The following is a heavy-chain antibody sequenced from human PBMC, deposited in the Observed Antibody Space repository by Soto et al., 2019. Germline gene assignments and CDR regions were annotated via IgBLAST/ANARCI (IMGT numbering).Heavy chain of an antibody. Sequence: EVQLVESGGGLVKPGGSLRLSCAASGFTFSNDWMSWVRQAPGKGLEWVGGIKSKTDGGTKDYAAPVKCRFTISRDDSTNTLYLQMNSLQTEDTAVYDCTTPSPLWFGEEDWGQGTMVTVSS. V-gene: IGHV3-15*01. CDR3: TTPSPLWFGEED. CDR2: IKSKTDGGTK. CDR1: GFTFSNDW. J-gene: IGHJ4*02. D-gene: IGHD3-10*01.